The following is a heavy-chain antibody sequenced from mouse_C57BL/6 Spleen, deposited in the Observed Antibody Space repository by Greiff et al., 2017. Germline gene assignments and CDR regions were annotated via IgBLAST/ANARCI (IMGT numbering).Heavy chain of an antibody. Sequence: VQLQESGPELVKPGASVKISCKASGYAFSSSWMNWVKQRPGKGLEWIGWIYPGDGDTNYNGKFKGKATLTADKSSSTAYMQLSSLTSEDSAVYFWARGTTAEGGAYWGQGTLVTVSA. CDR2: IYPGDGDT. D-gene: IGHD1-2*01. V-gene: IGHV1-82*01. CDR1: GYAFSSSW. J-gene: IGHJ3*01. CDR3: ARGTTAEGGAY.